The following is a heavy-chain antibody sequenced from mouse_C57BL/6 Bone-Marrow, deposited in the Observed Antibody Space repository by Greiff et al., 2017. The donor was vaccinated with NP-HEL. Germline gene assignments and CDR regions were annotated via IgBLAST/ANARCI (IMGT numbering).Heavy chain of an antibody. CDR1: GFTFSSYG. J-gene: IGHJ3*01. V-gene: IGHV5-6*01. CDR3: ASPYDYDVAWFAY. CDR2: IRSGGSYT. Sequence: EVMLVESGGDLVKPGGSLKLSCAASGFTFSSYGMSWVRQTPDKRLEWVATIRSGGSYTYYPDSVTGRFTISRDNAKNTLYLQMSSLKSEDTAMYYCASPYDYDVAWFAYWGQGTLVTVSA. D-gene: IGHD2-4*01.